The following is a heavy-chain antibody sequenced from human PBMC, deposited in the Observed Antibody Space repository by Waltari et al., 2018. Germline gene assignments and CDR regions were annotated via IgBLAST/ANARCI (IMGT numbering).Heavy chain of an antibody. V-gene: IGHV3-53*01. CDR1: GFPVSSNY. D-gene: IGHD3-10*01. Sequence: EVQLVESGGGLIPPGGSLRLSCAASGFPVSSNYMRCVRQAPGKGLEWVSVIYSGGSTYDADSVKCRFTISRDNSKNTLYPQMNSRSAEDTAVYSCARARPGAYYGMDVWGQGTTVTVSS. J-gene: IGHJ6*02. CDR2: IYSGGST. CDR3: ARARPGAYYGMDV.